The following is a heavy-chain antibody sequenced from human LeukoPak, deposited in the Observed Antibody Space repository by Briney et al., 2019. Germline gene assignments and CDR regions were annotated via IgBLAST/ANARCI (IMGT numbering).Heavy chain of an antibody. J-gene: IGHJ5*02. Sequence: SETLSLTCTVSGGSISSSSYYWGWIRQPPGKGLEWIGSIYYSGSTYYNPSLKSRVTISVDTSKNQFSLKLSSVTAADTAVYYCARDDTGGGNWFDPWGQGALVTVSS. CDR2: IYYSGST. V-gene: IGHV4-39*07. CDR3: ARDDTGGGNWFDP. D-gene: IGHD2-8*02. CDR1: GGSISSSSYY.